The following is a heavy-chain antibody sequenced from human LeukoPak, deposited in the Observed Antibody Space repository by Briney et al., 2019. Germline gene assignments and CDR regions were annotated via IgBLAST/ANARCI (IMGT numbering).Heavy chain of an antibody. J-gene: IGHJ4*02. CDR3: ARNTGSGWYLGYFDY. D-gene: IGHD6-19*01. V-gene: IGHV3-30-3*01. Sequence: GRSLRLSCAASGFTFSSYAMHWVRQAPGKGLEWVAVISYDGSNKYYADSVKGRFTISRDNSKNTLYLQMNSLRAEDTAVYYYARNTGSGWYLGYFDYWGQGTLVTVSS. CDR1: GFTFSSYA. CDR2: ISYDGSNK.